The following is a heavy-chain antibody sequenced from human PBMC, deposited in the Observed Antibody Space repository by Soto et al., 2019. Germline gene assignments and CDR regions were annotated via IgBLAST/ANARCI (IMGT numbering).Heavy chain of an antibody. D-gene: IGHD4-17*01. Sequence: EVSLRLSCAASGFTFSSYAMSWVRQAPGKGLEWVSAISGSGGSTYYADSVKGRFTISRDNSKNTLYLQMNSLRAEDTAVYYCAKAWDGDYGGDWIIDYWGQGTLVTVSS. CDR1: GFTFSSYA. J-gene: IGHJ4*02. CDR2: ISGSGGST. CDR3: AKAWDGDYGGDWIIDY. V-gene: IGHV3-23*01.